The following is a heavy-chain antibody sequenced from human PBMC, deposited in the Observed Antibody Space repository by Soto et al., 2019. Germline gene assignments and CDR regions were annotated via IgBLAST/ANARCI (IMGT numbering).Heavy chain of an antibody. D-gene: IGHD1-1*01. CDR1: GFTVSSNY. Sequence: EVQLVASGGGLVQPGGSLRLSCAASGFTVSSNYMNWVRQAPGKGLEWVSVIYSGGSTYYADSVKGRFTISRDNSKNTLYLQMNSLRAEDTAVYYCAGTGNYFYYYYMDVWGKGTTVTVSS. V-gene: IGHV3-66*01. CDR3: AGTGNYFYYYYMDV. CDR2: IYSGGST. J-gene: IGHJ6*03.